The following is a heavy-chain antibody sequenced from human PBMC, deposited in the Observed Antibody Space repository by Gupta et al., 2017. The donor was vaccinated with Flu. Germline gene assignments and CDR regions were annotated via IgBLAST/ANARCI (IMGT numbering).Heavy chain of an antibody. Sequence: YGKHWVRQAPGKGLEWVAVISYDGSDEYYADSGKGRFTISRDNSKNTLYLQMKRLKGEDTAVYYCAKDGRGKPTSFGVDVWGQGATVTVSS. CDR3: AKDGRGKPTSFGVDV. D-gene: IGHD1-26*01. CDR1: YG. V-gene: IGHV3-30*18. J-gene: IGHJ6*02. CDR2: ISYDGSDE.